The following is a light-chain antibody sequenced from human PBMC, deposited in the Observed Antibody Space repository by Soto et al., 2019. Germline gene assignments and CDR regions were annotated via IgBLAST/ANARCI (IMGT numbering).Light chain of an antibody. CDR1: QTVNTY. CDR3: QQYYSYRT. V-gene: IGKV1-8*01. CDR2: AAS. Sequence: IQMTQSPSSLSASIGDRVTITCRASQTVNTYLHWYQQKPGKAPNLLIYAASTLQSGVPSRFIVSGSGTYFTLTISCLQSEDSATDDCQQYYSYRTFGQGTKVEI. J-gene: IGKJ1*01.